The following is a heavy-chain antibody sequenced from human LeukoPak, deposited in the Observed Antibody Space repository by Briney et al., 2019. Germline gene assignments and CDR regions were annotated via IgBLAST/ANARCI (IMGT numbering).Heavy chain of an antibody. J-gene: IGHJ4*02. V-gene: IGHV1-69*13. D-gene: IGHD5-12*01. CDR2: INPIIGTA. CDR1: GDTFSSYS. Sequence: EASVKVSCKASGDTFSSYSISWVRQAPGQGLEWMGGINPIIGTANYAQKFQGRVTITADESTSTAYMELSRLRSEDTAVYYCARDLQGYSGYDVPFAYWGQGTLVTVSS. CDR3: ARDLQGYSGYDVPFAY.